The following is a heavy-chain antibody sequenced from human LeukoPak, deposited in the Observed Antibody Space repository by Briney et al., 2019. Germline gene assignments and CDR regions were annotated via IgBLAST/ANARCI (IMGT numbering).Heavy chain of an antibody. CDR2: IYTSGST. Sequence: PSETLSLTCTVSGGSISSYYWSWIRQPAGKGLEWIGRIYTSGSTSYNPSLKSRVTMSVDTSKNQFSLKLSSVTAADTAVYYCARDVGGTLGYDFWSGYYTPAFDIWGQGTMVTVSS. CDR3: ARDVGGTLGYDFWSGYYTPAFDI. D-gene: IGHD3-3*01. CDR1: GGSISSYY. V-gene: IGHV4-4*07. J-gene: IGHJ3*02.